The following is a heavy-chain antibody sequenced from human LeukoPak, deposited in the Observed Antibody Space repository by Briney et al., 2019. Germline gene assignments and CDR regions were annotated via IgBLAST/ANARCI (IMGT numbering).Heavy chain of an antibody. CDR2: ISSSGSTI. D-gene: IGHD3-9*01. Sequence: GRSLRLYCAASGFTFSDYYMSWIRQAPGKGLEWVSYISSSGSTIYYADSVNGRFTISRDNAKTSLYLQMNSLRAEDSAVYYCARSIGLTGGGVDVWGRGTTVTVSS. CDR3: ARSIGLTGGGVDV. J-gene: IGHJ6*02. CDR1: GFTFSDYY. V-gene: IGHV3-11*01.